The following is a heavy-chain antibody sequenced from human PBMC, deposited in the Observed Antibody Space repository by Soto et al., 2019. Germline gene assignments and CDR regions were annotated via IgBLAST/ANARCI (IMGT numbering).Heavy chain of an antibody. D-gene: IGHD3-10*01. CDR3: AALWFGELAFNY. V-gene: IGHV4-38-2*02. J-gene: IGHJ4*01. CDR2: VYHNGIM. CDR1: GYSIRSGYY. Sequence: SETLSLTCSVSGYSIRSGYYWGWVRQAPGKGLEWLGSVYHNGIMFHNPSFQSRVTISVDTSKNQFSLNLRSVTAADTAVYYCAALWFGELAFNYWGHGILVTV.